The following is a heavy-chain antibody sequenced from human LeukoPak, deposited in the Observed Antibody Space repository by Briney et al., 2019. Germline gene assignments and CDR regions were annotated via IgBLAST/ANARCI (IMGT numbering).Heavy chain of an antibody. CDR3: ARDLYYYDSSGYYLFDY. CDR1: GGSISNYY. J-gene: IGHJ4*02. D-gene: IGHD3-22*01. Sequence: PSETLSLTCTVSGGSISNYYWSWIRQPAGKGLEWIGRIYTSGTTHYNPSLKSRVTMSVDTSKNQFSLKLSSVTAADTAVYYCARDLYYYDSSGYYLFDYWSQGTLVTVSS. CDR2: IYTSGTT. V-gene: IGHV4-4*07.